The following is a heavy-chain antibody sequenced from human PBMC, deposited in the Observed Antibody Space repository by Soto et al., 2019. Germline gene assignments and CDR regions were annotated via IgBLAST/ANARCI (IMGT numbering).Heavy chain of an antibody. V-gene: IGHV3-48*01. D-gene: IGHD6-13*01. Sequence: EVQLVESGGGLVQPGGSLRLSCAASGFTFSSYSMNWVRQAPGKGLEWVSYISSSSSTIYYADSVKGRFTISRDNAKNSLYLKMTSLRAEDPAVYYWARHPERIAQIGWFDPWGQGTLVPVSS. J-gene: IGHJ5*02. CDR1: GFTFSSYS. CDR2: ISSSSSTI. CDR3: ARHPERIAQIGWFDP.